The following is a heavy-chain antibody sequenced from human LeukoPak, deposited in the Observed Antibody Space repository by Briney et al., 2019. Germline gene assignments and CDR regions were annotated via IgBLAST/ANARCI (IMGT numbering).Heavy chain of an antibody. J-gene: IGHJ4*02. D-gene: IGHD4-11*01. V-gene: IGHV4-30-4*01. CDR1: GGSISSGDYY. CDR3: ARADYSNFSLFDY. CDR2: IYYSGST. Sequence: SQTLSLTCTVSGGSISSGDYYWGWIRQPPGKGLEWIGYIYYSGSTYYNPSLKSRVTISVDTSKNQFSLKLSSVTAADTAVYYCARADYSNFSLFDYWGQGTLVTVSS.